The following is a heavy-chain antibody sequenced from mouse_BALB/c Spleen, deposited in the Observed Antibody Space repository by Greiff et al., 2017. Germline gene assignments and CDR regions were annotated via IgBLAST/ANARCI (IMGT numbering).Heavy chain of an antibody. Sequence: EVMLVESGGGLVQPKGSLKLSCAASGFTFNTYAMNWVRQAPGKGLEWVARIRSKSNNYATYYADSVKDRFTISRDDSQSMLYLQMNNLKTEDTAMYYCVTLYGNSYFDYWGQGTTLTVSS. D-gene: IGHD2-1*01. V-gene: IGHV10-1*02. CDR1: GFTFNTYA. J-gene: IGHJ2*01. CDR2: IRSKSNNYAT. CDR3: VTLYGNSYFDY.